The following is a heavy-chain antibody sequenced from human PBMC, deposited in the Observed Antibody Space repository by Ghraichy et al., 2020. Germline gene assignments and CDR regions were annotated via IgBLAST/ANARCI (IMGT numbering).Heavy chain of an antibody. V-gene: IGHV2-5*02. CDR2: IYWDGDK. J-gene: IGHJ4*02. Sequence: SGPTLVKPTQTLTLTCTFSGFSLSTSGVGVGWIRQPPGKALEWLALIYWDGDKAYSPSLKSRLTITKDTSKNQVVLTMTNMDPVDTATYYCAHSFRGGYDFPYYFDYWGQGTLVTVSS. CDR3: AHSFRGGYDFPYYFDY. CDR1: GFSLSTSGVG. D-gene: IGHD5-12*01.